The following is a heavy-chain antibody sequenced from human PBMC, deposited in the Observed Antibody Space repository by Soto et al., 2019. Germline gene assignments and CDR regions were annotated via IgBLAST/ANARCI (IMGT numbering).Heavy chain of an antibody. J-gene: IGHJ4*02. V-gene: IGHV3-30*03. D-gene: IGHD6-19*01. Sequence: QVRLVESGGGVVQPGRSLRLSCAASGFNFGVFGMHWVRQAPGKGLEWLSVLSYEGSEEYYADSVRGRFTISRDNSKNTLFLQMDSRRVDDTGVYYCALTRRSSLLEVAGPGFEYWGQGTLVTVS. CDR2: LSYEGSEE. CDR3: ALTRRSSLLEVAGPGFEY. CDR1: GFNFGVFG.